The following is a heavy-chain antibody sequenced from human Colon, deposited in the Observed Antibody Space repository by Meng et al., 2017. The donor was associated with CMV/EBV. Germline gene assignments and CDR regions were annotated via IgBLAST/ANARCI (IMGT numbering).Heavy chain of an antibody. D-gene: IGHD2-21*01. V-gene: IGHV3-11*01. CDR3: ARYWGGTGFVSDY. Sequence: LSLTCAASGLTFSDYYMTWIRQAPGKGLEWVSYISGSGSSTVYADSVKGRFTISRDNAKNSLYLQMNSLRAEDTAMYYCARYWGGTGFVSDYWGQGTLVTVSS. CDR2: ISGSGSST. CDR1: GLTFSDYY. J-gene: IGHJ4*02.